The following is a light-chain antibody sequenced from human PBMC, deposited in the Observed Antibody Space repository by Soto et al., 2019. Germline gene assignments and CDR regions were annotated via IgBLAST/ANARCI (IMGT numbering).Light chain of an antibody. CDR2: DAS. J-gene: IGKJ1*01. V-gene: IGKV3-11*01. CDR1: QSVSRTY. CDR3: QQRSNWLWT. Sequence: EIVLTQSPGTLSLSPGERATLACRASQSVSRTYLAWYQQKPGQAPRLLIYDASNRATGIPARFSGSGSGTDFTLTISSLEPEDFAVYYCQQRSNWLWTFGQGTKVDNK.